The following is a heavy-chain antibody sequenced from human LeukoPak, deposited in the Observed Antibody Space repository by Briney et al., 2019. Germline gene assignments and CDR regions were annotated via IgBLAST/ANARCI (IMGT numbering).Heavy chain of an antibody. CDR1: GFTFSDYY. CDR2: ISSSGSTI. J-gene: IGHJ4*02. CDR3: ARDAFYGDYPDY. D-gene: IGHD4-17*01. Sequence: GGSLRLSCAASGFTFSDYYMSWIRQAPGKGLEWVSYISSSGSTIYYADSVKGRFTISRDNTKNSLYLQKNSMRAENTAVYYCARDAFYGDYPDYWSQGTLVTVSS. V-gene: IGHV3-11*04.